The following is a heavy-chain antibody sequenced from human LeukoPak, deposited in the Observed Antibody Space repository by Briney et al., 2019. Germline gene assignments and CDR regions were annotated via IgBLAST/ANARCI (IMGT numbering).Heavy chain of an antibody. CDR1: GGSISSSTYF. V-gene: IGHV4-39*01. Sequence: PSETLSLTCTVSGGSISSSTYFWGCIRQPPGKGLEWIASIHYSGSTYYNPSLKSRVTISVDTSKNQFSLKLSSVTAADTAVYYCARRVAGEYFGMDVWGQGTTVTVSS. J-gene: IGHJ6*02. D-gene: IGHD6-19*01. CDR3: ARRVAGEYFGMDV. CDR2: IHYSGST.